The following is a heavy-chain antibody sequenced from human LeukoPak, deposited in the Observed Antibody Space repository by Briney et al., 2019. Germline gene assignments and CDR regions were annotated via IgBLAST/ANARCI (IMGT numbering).Heavy chain of an antibody. CDR2: IIPIFGTA. CDR1: GGTFSSYA. J-gene: IGHJ5*02. CDR3: ARHWNYYDSSGYYFPWFDP. Sequence: ASVKVSCKASGGTFSSYAISWVRQAPGQGLEWMGGIIPIFGTANYAQKFQGRVTITADESTSTAYMELSSLRSEDTAVYHCARHWNYYDSSGYYFPWFDPWGQGTLVTVSS. V-gene: IGHV1-69*13. D-gene: IGHD3-22*01.